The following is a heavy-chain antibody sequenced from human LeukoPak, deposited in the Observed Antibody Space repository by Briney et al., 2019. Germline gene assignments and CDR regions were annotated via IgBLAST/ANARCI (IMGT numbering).Heavy chain of an antibody. CDR3: AALDAPTLHAAY. V-gene: IGHV3-7*01. Sequence: PGGSLRLSCAASGFTSSPDWMSWVRQGPGKGLEWLACIKRNGHEKYYAASVRGRFTISRDDAGNSLHLQMNSLRVEDAALYYCAALDAPTLHAAYWGQGSLVTVSS. J-gene: IGHJ4*02. CDR2: IKRNGHEK. D-gene: IGHD5-24*01. CDR1: GFTSSPDW.